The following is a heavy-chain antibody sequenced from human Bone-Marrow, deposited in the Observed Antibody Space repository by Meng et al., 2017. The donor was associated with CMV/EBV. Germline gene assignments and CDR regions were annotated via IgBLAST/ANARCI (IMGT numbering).Heavy chain of an antibody. Sequence: GESLKISCAASGFTFSNAWMSWVRQAPGKGLEWVGRIKSKTDGGTTDYAAPVKGRFTISRDDSKNTLYLQMNSLKTEDTAVYYCTAPRITIFGVVIDNWFDPWGQGTLVTVSS. CDR2: IKSKTDGGTT. CDR3: TAPRITIFGVVIDNWFDP. V-gene: IGHV3-15*01. J-gene: IGHJ5*02. CDR1: GFTFSNAW. D-gene: IGHD3-3*01.